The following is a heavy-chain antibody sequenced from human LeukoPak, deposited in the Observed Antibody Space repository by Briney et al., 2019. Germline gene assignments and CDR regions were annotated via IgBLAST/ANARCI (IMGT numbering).Heavy chain of an antibody. V-gene: IGHV1-2*02. Sequence: ASVKVSYKASGYTFTGYYMHWVRQAPGQGLEWMGWINPKSGGTNYAQTFQGRVTMTRDTSISTAYMELSRLRSDDTAVYYCASGAAAYDYWGQGTLVTVSS. D-gene: IGHD6-13*01. J-gene: IGHJ4*02. CDR3: ASGAAAYDY. CDR1: GYTFTGYY. CDR2: INPKSGGT.